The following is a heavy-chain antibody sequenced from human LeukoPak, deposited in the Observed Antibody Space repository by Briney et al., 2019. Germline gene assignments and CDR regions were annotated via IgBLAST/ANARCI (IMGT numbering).Heavy chain of an antibody. J-gene: IGHJ3*02. CDR1: GFTFSSYG. V-gene: IGHV3-33*01. Sequence: GGSLRLSCAASGFTFSSYGMHWVRQAPGKGLEWVVVIWYDGSDKYYRDSVKGRFTISRDNSKNTLYVQMNSLRAEDTAIYYCARAGEAFDIWGRGTMVTVSS. CDR2: IWYDGSDK. CDR3: ARAGEAFDI.